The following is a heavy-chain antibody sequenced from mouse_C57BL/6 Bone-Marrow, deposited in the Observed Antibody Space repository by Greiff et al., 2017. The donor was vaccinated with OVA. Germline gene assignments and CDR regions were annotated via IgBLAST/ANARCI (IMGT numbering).Heavy chain of an antibody. CDR1: GFTFSDFY. D-gene: IGHD1-1*01. V-gene: IGHV7-1*01. J-gene: IGHJ4*01. CDR2: SRNKANDYTT. CDR3: ARSITTVAPYAMDY. Sequence: EVHLVESGGGLVQSGRSLRLSCATSGFTFSDFYMEWVRQAPGKGLEWIAASRNKANDYTTEYSASVKGRFIVSRDTSQSILYLQMNALRAEDSATYYCARSITTVAPYAMDYWGQGTSVTVSS.